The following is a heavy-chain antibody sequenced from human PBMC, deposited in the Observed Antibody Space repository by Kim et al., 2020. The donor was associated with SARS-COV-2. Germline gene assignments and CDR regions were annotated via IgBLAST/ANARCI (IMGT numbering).Heavy chain of an antibody. V-gene: IGHV3-30*07. CDR3: ARDRDSSGYYYVHAFDI. J-gene: IGHJ3*02. Sequence: GKGRITISRDKSMDTLYLQRSSLRAEDTAVYYCARDRDSSGYYYVHAFDIWGQGTMVTVSS. D-gene: IGHD3-22*01.